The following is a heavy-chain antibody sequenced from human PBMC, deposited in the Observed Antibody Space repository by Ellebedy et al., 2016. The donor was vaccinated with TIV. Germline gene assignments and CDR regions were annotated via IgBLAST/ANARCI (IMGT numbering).Heavy chain of an antibody. D-gene: IGHD3-3*01. CDR1: GGTFSSYA. CDR3: ARKKYYDFWSSYGMDV. J-gene: IGHJ6*02. V-gene: IGHV1-8*02. CDR2: MNPNSGNT. Sequence: AASVKVSCKASGGTFSSYAISWVRQAPGQGLEWMGWMNPNSGNTGYAQKFQGRVTMTRNTSISTAYMELSSLRSEDTAVYYCARKKYYDFWSSYGMDVWGQGTTVTVSS.